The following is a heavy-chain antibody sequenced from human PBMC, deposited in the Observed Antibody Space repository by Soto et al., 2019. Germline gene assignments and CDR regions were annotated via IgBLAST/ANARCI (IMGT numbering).Heavy chain of an antibody. D-gene: IGHD3-3*01. V-gene: IGHV4-39*01. Sequence: SETLSLTCTVSGGSISSSSYYWGWIRQPTGKGLEWIGSIYYSGSTYYNPSLKSRVTISVDTSKNQFSLKLSSLTAADTAVYYCARSGAYPYYYYGMDVWGQGTTVTVSS. CDR2: IYYSGST. CDR1: GGSISSSSYY. J-gene: IGHJ6*02. CDR3: ARSGAYPYYYYGMDV.